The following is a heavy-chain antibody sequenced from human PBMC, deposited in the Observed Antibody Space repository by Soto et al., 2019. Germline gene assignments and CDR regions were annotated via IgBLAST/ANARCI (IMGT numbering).Heavy chain of an antibody. CDR3: AKAGGIDSYSYSSYMDA. V-gene: IGHV3-30*18. J-gene: IGHJ6*03. D-gene: IGHD3-16*01. CDR1: GFTFSSYG. CDR2: ISYDGSNK. Sequence: GSLRLSCAASGFTFSSYGMHWVRQAPGKGLEWVAVISYDGSNKYYADSVKGRFTISRDNSKNTLYLQMNSLRAEDTAVYYCAKAGGIDSYSYSSYMDAWGKGNTVTISS.